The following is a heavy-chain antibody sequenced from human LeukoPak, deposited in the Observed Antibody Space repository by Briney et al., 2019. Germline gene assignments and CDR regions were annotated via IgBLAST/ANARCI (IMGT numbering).Heavy chain of an antibody. CDR3: ARDSGYSYGFFYYYYGMDV. D-gene: IGHD5-18*01. CDR2: ISYDGSNK. V-gene: IGHV3-30-3*01. Sequence: PGGSLRLSCAASGFTFSSYAMHWVRQAPGKGLEWVAVISYDGSNKYYADSVKGRFTISRDNAKNSLYLQMNSLRAEDTAVYYCARDSGYSYGFFYYYYGMDVWGQGTTVTVSS. J-gene: IGHJ6*02. CDR1: GFTFSSYA.